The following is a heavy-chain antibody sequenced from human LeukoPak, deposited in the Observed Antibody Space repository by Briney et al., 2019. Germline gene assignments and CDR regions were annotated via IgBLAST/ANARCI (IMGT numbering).Heavy chain of an antibody. J-gene: IGHJ6*02. D-gene: IGHD2-2*02. CDR1: GGTFSSYA. V-gene: IGHV1-69*13. CDR3: ARVGIVVPAAIRYYYGMDV. Sequence: SVKVSCKASGGTFSSYAISWVRQAPGQGLEWMGGIILIFGTANYAQKFQGRVTITADESTSTAYMELSSLRSEDTAVYYCARVGIVVPAAIRYYYGMDVWGQGTTVTVSS. CDR2: IILIFGTA.